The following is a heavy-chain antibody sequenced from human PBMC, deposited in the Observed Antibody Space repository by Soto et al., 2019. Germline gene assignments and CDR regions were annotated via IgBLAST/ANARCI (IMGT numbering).Heavy chain of an antibody. Sequence: QVQLQESGPGLVKPSQTLSLTCTVSGGSISSGGYYWSWIRQHPGKGLEWIGSIYYSGSTYYNPSLKSRVTIPVNTSNNQFSLKLSSVTAADTAVYYCAGVPGIAVAGTKTGYYYGMDVWGQGTTVTVSS. V-gene: IGHV4-31*03. CDR3: AGVPGIAVAGTKTGYYYGMDV. CDR1: GGSISSGGYY. J-gene: IGHJ6*02. D-gene: IGHD6-19*01. CDR2: IYYSGST.